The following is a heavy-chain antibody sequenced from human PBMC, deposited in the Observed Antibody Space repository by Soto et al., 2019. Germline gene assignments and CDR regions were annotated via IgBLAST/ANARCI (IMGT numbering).Heavy chain of an antibody. D-gene: IGHD1-7*01. CDR2: IRDTGTNT. J-gene: IGHJ4*02. V-gene: IGHV3-23*01. CDR1: GFTFSNFG. CDR3: ASALGEKGRNWNYPVYLDC. Sequence: EVQLLESGGDLVQPGGSLRLSCTASGFTFSNFGMTWVRQAPGKGLDWVSAIRDTGTNTYYADSVKGRFTISRDNSKNTLYLQMNSLRAEDTAVYYCASALGEKGRNWNYPVYLDCWGQGTLFTVSS.